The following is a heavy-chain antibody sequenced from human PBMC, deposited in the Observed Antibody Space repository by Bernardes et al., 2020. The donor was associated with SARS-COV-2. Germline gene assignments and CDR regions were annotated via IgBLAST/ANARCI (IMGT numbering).Heavy chain of an antibody. V-gene: IGHV3-30-3*01. Sequence: GGSLSLSCVVSGFSFISYSLHLVRHAPGKGLEWVAAISPGGGDQYYAVSVRGRFSISRDDSKKTVYLQMNDLGADDTAVYYCARDLFLWGQGTLVTVSS. CDR3: ARDLFL. J-gene: IGHJ4*02. CDR1: GFSFISYS. D-gene: IGHD3-3*01. CDR2: ISPGGGDQ.